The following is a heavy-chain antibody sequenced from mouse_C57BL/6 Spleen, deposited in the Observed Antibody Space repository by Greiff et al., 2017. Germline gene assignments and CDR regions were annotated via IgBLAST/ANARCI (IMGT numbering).Heavy chain of an antibody. J-gene: IGHJ3*01. CDR1: GYTFTSYW. D-gene: IGHD2-3*01. CDR2: IHPNSGST. CDR3: AREGYDGYVAWFAY. V-gene: IGHV1-64*01. Sequence: VQLQQPGAELVKPGASVKLSCKASGYTFTSYWMHWVKQRPGQGLEWIGMIHPNSGSTNYNEKFKSKATLTVDKPSSTAYMQLSSLTSEDSAVYYCAREGYDGYVAWFAYWGQGTLVTVSA.